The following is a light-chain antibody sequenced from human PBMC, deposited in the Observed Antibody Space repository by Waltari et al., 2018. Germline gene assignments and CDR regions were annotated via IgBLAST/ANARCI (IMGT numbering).Light chain of an antibody. CDR3: QQRSNWLT. Sequence: EIVLTQSPATLCLSPWDRATLSRRPSLRVSSYLAWYQQKPGQAPRLLIYDASNRATGIPARFSGSGSGTDFTLTISSLEPEDFAVYSCQQRSNWLTFGGGTKVEIK. CDR2: DAS. V-gene: IGKV3-11*01. CDR1: LRVSSY. J-gene: IGKJ4*01.